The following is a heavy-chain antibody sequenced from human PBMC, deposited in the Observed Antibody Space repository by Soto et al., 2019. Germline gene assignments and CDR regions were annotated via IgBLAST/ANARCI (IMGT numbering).Heavy chain of an antibody. CDR3: ATSTATDAFDI. V-gene: IGHV3-33*01. CDR2: VRDDGSRT. Sequence: QVEMVASGGGVVQPGRPLRLSCAVSGLTFSDYGMHWVRQAPARGPEWVALVRDDGSRTYYAASVRGRFTISRDNSKNIFYLQMSGLRADDTAMYSCATSTATDAFDIWGQGTMVTVSS. CDR1: GLTFSDYG. J-gene: IGHJ3*02.